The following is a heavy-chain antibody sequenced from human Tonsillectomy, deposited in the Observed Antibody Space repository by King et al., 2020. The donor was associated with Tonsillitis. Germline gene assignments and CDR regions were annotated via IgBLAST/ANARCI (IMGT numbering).Heavy chain of an antibody. D-gene: IGHD3-22*01. J-gene: IGHJ4*02. Sequence: VQLVESGGGVVQPGRSLRLSCAASGFTFSSYAMHWVRQAPGKGLEWVAVISYDGSNKYYADSVKGRFTISRDNSKNTLYLQMNSLRAEDTAVYYCASGIITMIVVAPPAYWGQGTLVTVSS. CDR2: ISYDGSNK. CDR1: GFTFSSYA. V-gene: IGHV3-30-3*01. CDR3: ASGIITMIVVAPPAY.